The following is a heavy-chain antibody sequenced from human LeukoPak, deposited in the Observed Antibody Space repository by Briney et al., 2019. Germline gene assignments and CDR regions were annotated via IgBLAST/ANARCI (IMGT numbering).Heavy chain of an antibody. CDR3: AKDVTSNEYKYGDYVS. CDR1: GFTFSSYS. CDR2: ISGSGGRT. J-gene: IGHJ4*02. V-gene: IGHV3-23*01. D-gene: IGHD5-24*01. Sequence: TGGSLRLSCAASGFTFSSYSMNWVRQAPGKGLEWVSAISGSGGRTYYANSAKGRFTISRDNSKNTLYLQMNGLRAEDTAVYYCAKDVTSNEYKYGDYVSWGQGTLVTVSS.